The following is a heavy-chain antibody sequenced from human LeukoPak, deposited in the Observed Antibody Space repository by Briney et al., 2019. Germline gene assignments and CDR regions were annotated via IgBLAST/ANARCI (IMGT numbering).Heavy chain of an antibody. Sequence: GGSLRVSCAASGFTFSSYAMHWVRQAPGKGLEWVAVISYDGSNKYYADSVKGRFTISRDNSKNTLYLQMNSLRAEDTAVYYCAREGVAAAGPFDYWGQGTLVTVSS. CDR3: AREGVAAAGPFDY. J-gene: IGHJ4*02. CDR2: ISYDGSNK. CDR1: GFTFSSYA. D-gene: IGHD6-13*01. V-gene: IGHV3-30-3*01.